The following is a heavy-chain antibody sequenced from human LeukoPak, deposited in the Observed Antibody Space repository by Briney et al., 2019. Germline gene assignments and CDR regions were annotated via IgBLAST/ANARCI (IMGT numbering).Heavy chain of an antibody. CDR1: GGSISSGSYY. CDR3: ARASGWYGAFDI. CDR2: IYTSGST. J-gene: IGHJ3*02. Sequence: PSQTLSLTCTVSGGSISSGSYYWSWIRQPAGKGLEWIGRIYTSGSTNYNPSLKSRVTISVDTFKNQFSLKLSSVTAADTAVYYCARASGWYGAFDIWGQGTMVTVSA. V-gene: IGHV4-61*02. D-gene: IGHD6-19*01.